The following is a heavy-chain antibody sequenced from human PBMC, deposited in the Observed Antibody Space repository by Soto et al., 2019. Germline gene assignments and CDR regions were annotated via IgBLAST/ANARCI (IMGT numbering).Heavy chain of an antibody. J-gene: IGHJ4*02. CDR1: GFTFSDYY. D-gene: IGHD6-19*01. Sequence: PGGSLRLSCAASGFTFSDYYMSWIRQAPGKGLEWVSYISSSGSTIYYADSVKGRFTISRDNAKNSLYLQMNSLRAEDTAVYYWARSGLEGIAVADYYFDYWGQGTLVTVSS. CDR2: ISSSGSTI. V-gene: IGHV3-11*01. CDR3: ARSGLEGIAVADYYFDY.